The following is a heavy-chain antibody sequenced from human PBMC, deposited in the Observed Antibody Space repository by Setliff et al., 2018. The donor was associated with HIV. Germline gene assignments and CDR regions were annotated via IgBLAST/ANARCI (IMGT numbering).Heavy chain of an antibody. J-gene: IGHJ6*03. Sequence: ASVKVSCKASGGTFSSYGISWVRQAPGQGLEWMGGIIPILGITNYAQKFQGRVTINADISTSTAYMDLSRLRSEDTAVYYCARDHHGARRDYYYYYMDVWGKGTTVTVSS. CDR1: GGTFSSYG. V-gene: IGHV1-69*10. CDR2: IIPILGIT. CDR3: ARDHHGARRDYYYYYMDV.